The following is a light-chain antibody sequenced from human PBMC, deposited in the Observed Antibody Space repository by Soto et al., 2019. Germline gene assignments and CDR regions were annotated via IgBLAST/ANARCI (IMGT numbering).Light chain of an antibody. CDR1: QSISIY. V-gene: IGKV1-39*01. Sequence: DIQMTQSPSSLSASVGDRVTITCRASQSISIYSNWYQQKAGKAPKLLIYAASSLQSGVPSRFSGSGSGTDFTLIISSLQPEDFATYYCQQSYRTPPTFGQGTRLEIK. J-gene: IGKJ5*01. CDR2: AAS. CDR3: QQSYRTPPT.